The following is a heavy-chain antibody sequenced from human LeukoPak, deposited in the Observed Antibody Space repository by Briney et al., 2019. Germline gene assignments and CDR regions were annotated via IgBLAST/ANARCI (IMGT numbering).Heavy chain of an antibody. D-gene: IGHD1-26*01. Sequence: ASVKVSCKVSGYTFTGYYMHWVRQAPRQGLEWMGWINPNSGGTNYAQKFQGRVTMTRDTSISTACMELSRLRSDDTAVYYCARDSSIVGAVTLGYWGQGTLVTVSS. CDR2: INPNSGGT. J-gene: IGHJ4*02. CDR1: GYTFTGYY. V-gene: IGHV1-2*02. CDR3: ARDSSIVGAVTLGY.